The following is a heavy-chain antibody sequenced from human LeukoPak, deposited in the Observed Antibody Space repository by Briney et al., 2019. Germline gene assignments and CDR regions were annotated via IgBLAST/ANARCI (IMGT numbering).Heavy chain of an antibody. CDR2: INPNSGGT. Sequence: ASVKVSCKASGYTFTSYGISWVRQAPGQGLEWMGWINPNSGGTNYAQKFQGRVTMTRDTSISTAYMELSRLRSDDTVVYYCARGIAASEAYYYYYYYMDVWGKGTTVTVSS. J-gene: IGHJ6*03. D-gene: IGHD6-13*01. CDR1: GYTFTSYG. CDR3: ARGIAASEAYYYYYYYMDV. V-gene: IGHV1-2*02.